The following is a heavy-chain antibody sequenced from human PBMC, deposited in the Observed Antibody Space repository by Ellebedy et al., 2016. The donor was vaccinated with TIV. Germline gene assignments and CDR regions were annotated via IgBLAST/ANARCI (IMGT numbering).Heavy chain of an antibody. D-gene: IGHD4-23*01. Sequence: GESLKISCAASGFTFSSYEMNWVRQAPGKGLEWVSYISSSGSTIYYADSVTGRFTISRDNAKNSLYLQMNSLRAEDTAVYYCARDEDGGNSPGAFDYWGQGTLVTVSS. V-gene: IGHV3-48*03. CDR2: ISSSGSTI. CDR1: GFTFSSYE. CDR3: ARDEDGGNSPGAFDY. J-gene: IGHJ4*02.